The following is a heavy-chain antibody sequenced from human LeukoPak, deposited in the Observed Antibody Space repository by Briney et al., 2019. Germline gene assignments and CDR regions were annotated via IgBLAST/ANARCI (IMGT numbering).Heavy chain of an antibody. CDR1: GGTFSSYA. D-gene: IGHD3-22*01. CDR3: ARKVPNDSSGYYYRGQFDP. CDR2: IIPIFGTA. J-gene: IGHJ5*02. V-gene: IGHV1-69*06. Sequence: VKVSCKASGGTFSSYAISWVRQAPGQGLEWMGGIIPIFGTANYAQKFQGRVTITADKSTSTAYMELSSLRSEDTAVYYCARKVPNDSSGYYYRGQFDPWGQGTLVTVSS.